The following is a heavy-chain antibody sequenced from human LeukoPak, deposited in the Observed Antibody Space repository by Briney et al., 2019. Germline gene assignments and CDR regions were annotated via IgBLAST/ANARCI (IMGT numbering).Heavy chain of an antibody. D-gene: IGHD5-12*01. CDR3: AGGGYSGYDPFDY. Sequence: GGSLRLSRAASGFTFSSYWMSWVRQAPGKGLEWVANIKQDGSEKYYVDSVKGRFTISRDNAKNSLYLQMNSLRAEDTAVYYCAGGGYSGYDPFDYWGQGTLVTVSS. CDR1: GFTFSSYW. J-gene: IGHJ4*02. CDR2: IKQDGSEK. V-gene: IGHV3-7*04.